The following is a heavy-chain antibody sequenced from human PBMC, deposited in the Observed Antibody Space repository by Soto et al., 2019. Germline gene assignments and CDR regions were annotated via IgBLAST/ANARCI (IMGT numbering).Heavy chain of an antibody. D-gene: IGHD3-22*01. CDR1: GGSISSGDYY. V-gene: IGHV4-30-4*01. CDR2: IYYSGST. CDR3: ASGGGDYYDSSGYPDY. J-gene: IGHJ4*02. Sequence: PSETLSLTCTVSGGSISSGDYYWSWIRQPPGKGLEWIGYIYYSGSTYYNPSLKSRVTISVDTSKNQFSLKLGSVTAAYTAVYSCASGGGDYYDSSGYPDYWGQGTLVTVSS.